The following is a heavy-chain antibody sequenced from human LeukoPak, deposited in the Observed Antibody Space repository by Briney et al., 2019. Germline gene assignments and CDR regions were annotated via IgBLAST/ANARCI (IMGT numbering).Heavy chain of an antibody. V-gene: IGHV3-72*01. CDR3: SRDGSRSDWSAFDL. CDR1: GFIFRDYI. CDR2: IRKKDKRYTT. J-gene: IGHJ3*01. D-gene: IGHD1-26*01. Sequence: QPGGSLRLSCAASGFIFRDYIMDWVRQAPGKGLEWVGRIRKKDKRYTTQYAPSVEGRFTISRDDSTSSLYLQMNRLKAEDTAVYYCSRDGSRSDWSAFDLWGQGTMVTVSS.